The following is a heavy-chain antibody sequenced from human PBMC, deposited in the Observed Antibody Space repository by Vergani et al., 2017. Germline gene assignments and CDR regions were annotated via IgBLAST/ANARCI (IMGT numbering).Heavy chain of an antibody. J-gene: IGHJ4*02. CDR1: GGTFSSYA. Sequence: QVQLVQSGAEVKKPGSSVKVSCKASGGTFSSYAISWVRQAPGQGLEWMGWISAYNGNTNYAQKLQGRVTMTTDTSTSTAYMELRSLRSDDTAVYYCARVSLGYSYGSIYFDYWGQGTLVTVSS. CDR2: ISAYNGNT. D-gene: IGHD5-18*01. CDR3: ARVSLGYSYGSIYFDY. V-gene: IGHV1-18*01.